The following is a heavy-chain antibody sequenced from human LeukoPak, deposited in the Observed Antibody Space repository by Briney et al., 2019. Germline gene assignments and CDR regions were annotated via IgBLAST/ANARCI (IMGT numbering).Heavy chain of an antibody. Sequence: SETLSLTCTVSGGSLSYYYWSWIRQPPGKGLEWIGYIYYSGSTNYNPSLRSRVTISVVTSKNQFSLNLNSVTAADTALYYCARRRIGYCTNTSCSDNWFDPWGQGSLVTVSS. CDR2: IYYSGST. D-gene: IGHD2-2*01. V-gene: IGHV4-59*01. J-gene: IGHJ5*02. CDR1: GGSLSYYY. CDR3: ARRRIGYCTNTSCSDNWFDP.